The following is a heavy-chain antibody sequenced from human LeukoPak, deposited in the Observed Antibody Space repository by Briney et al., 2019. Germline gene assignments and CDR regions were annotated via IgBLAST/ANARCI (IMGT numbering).Heavy chain of an antibody. CDR1: GGTISSYY. V-gene: IGHV4-59*08. CDR3: ARLRITGGHYYQHGLDV. D-gene: IGHD2-8*02. CDR2: IYNSGSI. J-gene: IGHJ6*02. Sequence: SETLSLTCTVSGGTISSYYWNWIRQPPGKGLEWIGYIYNSGSINYNPSLKSRVTTSVDTSKKQFSLKLSSVTAADTAVYYCARLRITGGHYYQHGLDVWGQGTTVTVSS.